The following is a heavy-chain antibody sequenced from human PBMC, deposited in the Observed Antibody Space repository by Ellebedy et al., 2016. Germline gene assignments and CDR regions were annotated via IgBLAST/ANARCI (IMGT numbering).Heavy chain of an antibody. J-gene: IGHJ5*02. Sequence: GGSLRLSCAASGFSFRSYWMSWVRQAPGKGLEWVANIYQDGSVQYYLDSVKGRFTISRDNAINSLFLQMNSLRAGDTAVYYCARRESYGDYAVQVNSWFDRWGRGTLVTVSS. CDR3: ARRESYGDYAVQVNSWFDR. CDR1: GFSFRSYW. CDR2: IYQDGSVQ. D-gene: IGHD4-17*01. V-gene: IGHV3-7*01.